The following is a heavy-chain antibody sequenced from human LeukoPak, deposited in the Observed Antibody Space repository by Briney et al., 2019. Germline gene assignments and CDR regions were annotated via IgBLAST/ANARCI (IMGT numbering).Heavy chain of an antibody. J-gene: IGHJ3*02. Sequence: SETLSLTCTVSGGSISSYYWGWIRQPPGKGLEWIGSIYYSGSTYYNPSLKSRVTISVDTSKNQFSLKLSSVTAADTAVYYCARPPPMIEALAFDIWGQGTMVTVSS. CDR1: GGSISSYY. CDR3: ARPPPMIEALAFDI. V-gene: IGHV4-39*01. CDR2: IYYSGST. D-gene: IGHD3-22*01.